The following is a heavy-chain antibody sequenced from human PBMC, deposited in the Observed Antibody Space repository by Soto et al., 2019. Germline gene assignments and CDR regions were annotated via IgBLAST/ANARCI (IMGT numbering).Heavy chain of an antibody. V-gene: IGHV4-31*03. Sequence: QVQLQESGPGLVKPSQTLSLTCTVSGGSIRSGGYYWSWIRQHPGKGLEWIGYIYYSGSTYYNPSVRGRVSIPLDTSKNQFSLKLSSVTAADTAVYYCARVCGGDCRHGMDVWGQGTTVTVSS. CDR2: IYYSGST. CDR3: ARVCGGDCRHGMDV. CDR1: GGSIRSGGYY. J-gene: IGHJ6*02. D-gene: IGHD2-21*02.